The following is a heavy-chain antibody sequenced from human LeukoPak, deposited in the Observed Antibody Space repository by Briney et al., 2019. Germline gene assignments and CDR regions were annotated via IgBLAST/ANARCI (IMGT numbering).Heavy chain of an antibody. CDR1: GFTFSDYE. CDR2: IRYDGSNK. D-gene: IGHD3-9*01. Sequence: PGGSLRLSCAASGFTFSDYEMNWVRQAPGKGLEWVAFIRYDGSNKYYADSVKGRFTISRDNSKNTLYLQMNSLRAEDTAVYYCAKAFDILTAINWFDPWGQGTLVTVSS. CDR3: AKAFDILTAINWFDP. J-gene: IGHJ5*02. V-gene: IGHV3-30*02.